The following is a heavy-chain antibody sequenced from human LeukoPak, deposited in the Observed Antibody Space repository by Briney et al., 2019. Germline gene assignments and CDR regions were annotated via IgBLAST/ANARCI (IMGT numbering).Heavy chain of an antibody. J-gene: IGHJ4*02. CDR3: AKKAVGKTGDPGPFAG. D-gene: IGHD4-17*01. CDR1: GFTFSSYA. V-gene: IGHV3-23*01. CDR2: VSGSSGST. Sequence: GGSLRLSCAASGFTFSSYAMSWVRQAPGKGLEWVSAVSGSSGSTYYADSVKGRFTISRDNSKNTLYLQMNSLRAEDTAVYYCAKKAVGKTGDPGPFAGWGQGTLVTVSS.